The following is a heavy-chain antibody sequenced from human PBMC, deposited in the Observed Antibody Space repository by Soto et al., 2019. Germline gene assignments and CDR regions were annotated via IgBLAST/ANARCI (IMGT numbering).Heavy chain of an antibody. V-gene: IGHV3-53*01. CDR1: GFTVSSNY. J-gene: IGHJ6*02. Sequence: PGGSLRLSCAASGFTVSSNYMSWVRQAPGKGLEWVSVIYSGGSTYYADSVKGRFTISRDNSKNTLYLQMNSLRAEDTAVYYCAKDNIYDFWSSASSYYYYGMDVWGQGSTVTGSS. CDR3: AKDNIYDFWSSASSYYYYGMDV. CDR2: IYSGGST. D-gene: IGHD3-3*01.